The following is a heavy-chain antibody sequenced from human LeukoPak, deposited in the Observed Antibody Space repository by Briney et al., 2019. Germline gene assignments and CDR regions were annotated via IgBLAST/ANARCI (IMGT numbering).Heavy chain of an antibody. V-gene: IGHV1-2*02. CDR1: GYTFTGYY. Sequence: ASVKVSCKASGYTFTGYYMHWVRQAPGQGLEWMGWIKPNSGGTNYAQTFQGRVTMTRNTSISTAYMELSRLRSDDTAVYYCARATPVSLAAAGTFDYWGQGTLVTVSS. D-gene: IGHD6-13*01. CDR3: ARATPVSLAAAGTFDY. CDR2: IKPNSGGT. J-gene: IGHJ4*02.